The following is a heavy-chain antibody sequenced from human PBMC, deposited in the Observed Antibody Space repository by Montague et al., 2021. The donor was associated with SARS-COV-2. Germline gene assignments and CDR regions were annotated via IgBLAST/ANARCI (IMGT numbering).Heavy chain of an antibody. V-gene: IGHV2-70*01. Sequence: PALVTPTQTLTLTCTFSGFSLSTSGMCVSWIRQPPGKALEWLALIDWDDDKYYSTSLKTRLTISKDTPKNQVVLTMTNMDPVDTATYYCARSFSIFGVVIIPAYFDYWGQGTLVTVSS. CDR2: IDWDDDK. CDR3: ARSFSIFGVVIIPAYFDY. D-gene: IGHD3-3*01. J-gene: IGHJ4*02. CDR1: GFSLSTSGMC.